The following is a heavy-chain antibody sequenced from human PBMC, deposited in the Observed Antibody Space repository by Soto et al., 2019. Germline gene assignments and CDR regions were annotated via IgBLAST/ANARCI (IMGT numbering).Heavy chain of an antibody. CDR1: GGTFSSYA. V-gene: IGHV1-69*13. CDR3: ARVIYCSGGSCYRAHEKYYYGMDV. CDR2: IIPIFGTA. D-gene: IGHD2-15*01. Sequence: SVKVSCKASGGTFSSYAISWVRQAPGQGLEWMGGIIPIFGTANYAQKFQGRVTITADESTSTAYMELSSLRSEDTAVYYCARVIYCSGGSCYRAHEKYYYGMDVWGQGTTVTVSS. J-gene: IGHJ6*02.